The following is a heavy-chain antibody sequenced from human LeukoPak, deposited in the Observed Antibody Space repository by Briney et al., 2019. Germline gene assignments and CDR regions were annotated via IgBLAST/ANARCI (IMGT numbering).Heavy chain of an antibody. CDR2: ISDSDGNT. CDR3: ARATSSSWYYYYYMDV. D-gene: IGHD6-13*01. CDR1: GFTFDDYG. Sequence: GGSLRLSCAASGFTFDDYGMSWVRQAPGKGLEWVSAISDSDGNTYYADSVKGRFTVSRDNSKNTLYLQMNSLRAEDTAVYYCARATSSSWYYYYYMDVWGKGTTVTVSS. J-gene: IGHJ6*03. V-gene: IGHV3-23*01.